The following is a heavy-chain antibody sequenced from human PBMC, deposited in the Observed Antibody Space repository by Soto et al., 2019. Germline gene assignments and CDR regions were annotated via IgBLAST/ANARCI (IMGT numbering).Heavy chain of an antibody. CDR3: AXLSYYXXXXXXXXXXX. V-gene: IGHV4-39*01. CDR1: GGSISSNSHY. Sequence: SETLSLTCNVSGGSISSNSHYWSWIRQPPGKGLEWIGNIYYGGSTYYNPSLGSRGTISVDTSKNQFSRTLISLTVADTAVYYCAXLSYYXXXXXXXXXXXXGXXTLVTXXS. D-gene: IGHD3-9*01. CDR2: IYYGGST. J-gene: IGHJ4*02.